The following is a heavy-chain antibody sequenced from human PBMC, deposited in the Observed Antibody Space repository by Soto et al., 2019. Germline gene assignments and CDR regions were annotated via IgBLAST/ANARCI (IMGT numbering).Heavy chain of an antibody. Sequence: SVSNAWMTWVRQAPGKGLEWVGRIKSKTDGGTTDYAAPVKGRFTISRDDSKNTLYLQMNSLKTEDTAVYYCTTAMEGGIMITFGGVITRPNWGQGTLVTVSS. CDR2: IKSKTDGGTT. J-gene: IGHJ4*02. D-gene: IGHD3-16*02. CDR1: SVSNAW. CDR3: TTAMEGGIMITFGGVITRPN. V-gene: IGHV3-15*07.